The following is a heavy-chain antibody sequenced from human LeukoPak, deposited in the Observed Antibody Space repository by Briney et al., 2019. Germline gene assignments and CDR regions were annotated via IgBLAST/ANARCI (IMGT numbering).Heavy chain of an antibody. D-gene: IGHD2-15*01. Sequence: ASVKVSFKASGYTFTRYYMHWVGQPPAQGREWMGWINPNSGGTNYAQKFQGRVTMTRHTSISTAYMELSRLRSDDTAVYYCARDPGYSPFDSWGQGTLVTVSS. CDR1: GYTFTRYY. CDR3: ARDPGYSPFDS. CDR2: INPNSGGT. V-gene: IGHV1-2*02. J-gene: IGHJ4*02.